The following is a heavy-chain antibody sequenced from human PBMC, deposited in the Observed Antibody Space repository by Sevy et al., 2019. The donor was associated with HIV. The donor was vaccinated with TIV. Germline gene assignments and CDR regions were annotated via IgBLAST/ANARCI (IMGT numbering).Heavy chain of an antibody. Sequence: GGSLRLSCTASGFTFGGYAMSWFRQAPGKGLEWVGFIRSKAYGGTTEYAASVKGRFTISRDDSKSIAYLQMNSLKTEDTAVYYCTRLNPTDRGYCSGGSCYLFDYWGQGTLVTVSS. CDR1: GFTFGGYA. V-gene: IGHV3-49*03. D-gene: IGHD2-15*01. CDR3: TRLNPTDRGYCSGGSCYLFDY. CDR2: IRSKAYGGTT. J-gene: IGHJ4*02.